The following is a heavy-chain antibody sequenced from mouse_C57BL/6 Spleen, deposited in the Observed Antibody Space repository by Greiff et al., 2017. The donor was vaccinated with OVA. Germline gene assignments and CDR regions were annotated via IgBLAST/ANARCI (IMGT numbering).Heavy chain of an antibody. J-gene: IGHJ2*01. CDR1: GYTFTNYW. CDR2: IYPGGGYT. D-gene: IGHD1-1*01. CDR3: ARWDYYGSSSYYFDY. V-gene: IGHV1-63*01. Sequence: QVQLQQSGAELVRPGTSVKMSCKASGYTFTNYWIGWVKQRPGHGLEWIGDIYPGGGYTNYNEKFKGKATMTADKSSSTAYMQFSSLTSEDSAIYYCARWDYYGSSSYYFDYWGQGTTLTVSS.